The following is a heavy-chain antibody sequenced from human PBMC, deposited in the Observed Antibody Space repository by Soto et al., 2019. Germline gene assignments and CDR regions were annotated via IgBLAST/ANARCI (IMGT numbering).Heavy chain of an antibody. D-gene: IGHD2-8*02. Sequence: QVQLQESGPGLVKPSETLSLTCTVSGGSISGYYWSWIRQAPGKGLEWIGYIYYSGTTNYDPSLKSRVTMSVDTSKNQFSLKLSSVTTADTPVYYCARLTGGTYLSFYYYIGVWGKGTTVTVSS. J-gene: IGHJ6*03. V-gene: IGHV4-59*01. CDR2: IYYSGTT. CDR3: ARLTGGTYLSFYYYIGV. CDR1: GGSISGYY.